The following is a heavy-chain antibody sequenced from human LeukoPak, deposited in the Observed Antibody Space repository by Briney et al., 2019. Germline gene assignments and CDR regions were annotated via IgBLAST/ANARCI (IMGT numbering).Heavy chain of an antibody. D-gene: IGHD4-17*01. CDR1: GFTVRSNY. J-gene: IGHJ6*02. CDR2: IYSGGST. Sequence: GGSLRLSCAASGFTVRSNYMSWVRQAPGKGLEWVSVIYSGGSTYYADSVKGRFTISRDNSKNTLYPQMNSLRAEDTAVYYCARDSDETTVTTFYYYGMDVWGQGTTVTVSS. CDR3: ARDSDETTVTTFYYYGMDV. V-gene: IGHV3-53*01.